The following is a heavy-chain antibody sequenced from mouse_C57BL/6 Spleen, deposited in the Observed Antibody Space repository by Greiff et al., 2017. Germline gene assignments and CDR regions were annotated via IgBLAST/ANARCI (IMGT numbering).Heavy chain of an antibody. J-gene: IGHJ3*01. Sequence: VHVKQSGAELVRPGASVKLSCTASGFNIKDDYMHWVKQRPEQGLEWIGWIDPENGDTEYASKFQGKATITADTSSNTAYLQLSSLTSEDTAVYYCTSYSNFFAYWGQGTLVTVSA. V-gene: IGHV14-4*01. D-gene: IGHD2-5*01. CDR2: IDPENGDT. CDR1: GFNIKDDY. CDR3: TSYSNFFAY.